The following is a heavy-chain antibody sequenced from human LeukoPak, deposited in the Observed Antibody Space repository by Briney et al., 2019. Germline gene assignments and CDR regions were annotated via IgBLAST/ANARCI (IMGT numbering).Heavy chain of an antibody. V-gene: IGHV4-4*07. J-gene: IGHJ2*01. D-gene: IGHD1-26*01. CDR2: IWITGST. Sequence: SETLSLTCTVSGGSISSHYWSWIRHPAGKRLEWLGRIWITGSTAYNPSYKSRLTMSMDKSKNQFSLTLTSMTAADTAVYYCARVRAYANFVGSFDLWGRGALVTVSS. CDR1: GGSISSHY. CDR3: ARVRAYANFVGSFDL.